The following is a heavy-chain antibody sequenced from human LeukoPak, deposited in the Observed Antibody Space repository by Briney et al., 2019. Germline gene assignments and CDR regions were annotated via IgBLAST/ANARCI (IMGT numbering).Heavy chain of an antibody. CDR2: ISGSGGST. D-gene: IGHD3-16*01. V-gene: IGHV3-23*01. J-gene: IGHJ4*02. CDR3: AKSWVQSVWGGGRDY. Sequence: PGGSLRLSCAASGFTFSSYAMSWVRQAPGNGREWVSAISGSGGSTYYADSVKGRFTISRDNSKNTLYLQMNSLRAEDTAVYYCAKSWVQSVWGGGRDYWGQGTLVTVSS. CDR1: GFTFSSYA.